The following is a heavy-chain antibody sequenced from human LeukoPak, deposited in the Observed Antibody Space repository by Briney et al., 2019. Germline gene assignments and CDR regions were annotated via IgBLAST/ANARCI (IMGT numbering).Heavy chain of an antibody. D-gene: IGHD3-22*01. V-gene: IGHV3-7*01. CDR2: IKQDGSEK. CDR3: AKVSDYDTSGFYYFDY. J-gene: IGHJ4*02. Sequence: PGGSLRLSCAASGFTFSRYWMSWVRQAPGKGLEWVANIKQDGSEKYYMDSVKGRFTISRDNAKNSLYLQMNSLRAEDTALYYCAKVSDYDTSGFYYFDYWGQGTLVTVSS. CDR1: GFTFSRYW.